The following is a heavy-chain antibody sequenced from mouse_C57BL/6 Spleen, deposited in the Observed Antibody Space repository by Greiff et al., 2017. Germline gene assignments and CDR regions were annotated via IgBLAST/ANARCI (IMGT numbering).Heavy chain of an antibody. V-gene: IGHV1-59*01. D-gene: IGHD2-5*01. CDR1: GYTFTSYW. J-gene: IGHJ2*01. Sequence: QVQLQQPGAELVRPGTSVKLSCKASGYTFTSYWMHWVKQRPGQGLEWIGVIDPSDSYTNYNQKFKGKATLTVDTSSSTAYMQLSSLTSEDSAVYYCASADYSNLPDYWGPGTTLTVSS. CDR2: IDPSDSYT. CDR3: ASADYSNLPDY.